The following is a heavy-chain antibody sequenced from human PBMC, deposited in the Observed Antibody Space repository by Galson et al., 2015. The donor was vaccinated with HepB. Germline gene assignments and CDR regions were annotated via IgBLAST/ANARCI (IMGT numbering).Heavy chain of an antibody. V-gene: IGHV3-11*04. J-gene: IGHJ5*02. CDR3: ARDWGIAVSGTWWFDP. CDR1: GFTFSDSY. Sequence: SLRLSCAASGFTFSDSYMSWIRQAPGKGLEWVSYISSSGGTVYYADSVKGRFTISRDNAKNSLYLHMNRLRAEDTAVYYCARDWGIAVSGTWWFDPWGRGTLVTVSS. D-gene: IGHD6-19*01. CDR2: ISSSGGTV.